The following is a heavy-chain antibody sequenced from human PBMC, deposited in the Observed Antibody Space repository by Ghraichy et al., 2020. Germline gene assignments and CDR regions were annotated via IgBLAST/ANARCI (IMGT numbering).Heavy chain of an antibody. J-gene: IGHJ4*02. D-gene: IGHD3-22*01. CDR1: GGSFSGYY. CDR2: INHSGST. Sequence: SETLSLTCAVYGGSFSGYYWSWIRQPPGKGLEWIGEINHSGSTNYNPSLKSRVTISVDTSKNQFSLKLSSVTAADTAVYYCASARISYGSGYFYWGQGTLVTVSS. CDR3: ASARISYGSGYFY. V-gene: IGHV4-34*01.